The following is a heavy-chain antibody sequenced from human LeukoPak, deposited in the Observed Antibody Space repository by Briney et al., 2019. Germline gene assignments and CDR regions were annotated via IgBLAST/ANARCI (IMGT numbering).Heavy chain of an antibody. CDR3: ARDFGTTGWHTFDY. J-gene: IGHJ4*02. V-gene: IGHV6-1*01. Sequence: SQTLSLTCVVSGDSVSSKNGAWNWIRQSPSRGLEWLGRTYYRSKWYNDYAESMEGRMTISQDTSKNQYSLNLNSVTPDDTAVYYCARDFGTTGWHTFDYWGQGTLVTVSS. CDR1: GDSVSSKNGA. D-gene: IGHD6-19*01. CDR2: TYYRSKWYN.